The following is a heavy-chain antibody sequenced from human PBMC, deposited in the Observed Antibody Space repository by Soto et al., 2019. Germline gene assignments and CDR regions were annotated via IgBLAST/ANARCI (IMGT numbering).Heavy chain of an antibody. CDR3: VRPARKVFAKLTLYPSGYFDF. CDR1: GYSFTWSW. CDR2: IYPGDSDT. Sequence: GESLKISCEASGYSFTWSWIGWVRQMPGKGLEWMGIIYPGDSDTRYSPSFQGQVTISADRSTSTAYLQWSSLRASDTATYYCVRPARKVFAKLTLYPSGYFDFWGQGTLVTVSS. V-gene: IGHV5-51*01. J-gene: IGHJ4*02. D-gene: IGHD3-3*01.